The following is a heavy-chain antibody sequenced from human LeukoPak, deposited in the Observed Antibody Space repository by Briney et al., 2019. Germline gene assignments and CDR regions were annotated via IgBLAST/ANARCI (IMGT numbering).Heavy chain of an antibody. CDR1: GFTFSGYF. D-gene: IGHD6-13*01. CDR2: IYSGGST. Sequence: GGSLRLSCAASGFTFSGYFMHWVRQAPGKGLEWVSVIYSGGSTYYADSVKGRFTISRDNSKNTLYLQMNSLRAEDTAVYYCASYSGSWGHYYYGMDVWGQGTTVTVS. V-gene: IGHV3-53*01. CDR3: ASYSGSWGHYYYGMDV. J-gene: IGHJ6*02.